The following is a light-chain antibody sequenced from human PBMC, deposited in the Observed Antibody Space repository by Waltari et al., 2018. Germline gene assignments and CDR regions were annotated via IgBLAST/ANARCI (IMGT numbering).Light chain of an antibody. CDR1: QSIGRY. CDR3: QNHERLPAT. V-gene: IGKV3-20*01. J-gene: IGKJ1*01. Sequence: EIVLPQSPGTLSSSPGERATLSCRASQSIGRYLAWYQQKPDQAPRLLIYGASSRATGIPDRFSGSGSGTDFSLTISRLEPEDFAVYYCQNHERLPATFGQGTKVEIK. CDR2: GAS.